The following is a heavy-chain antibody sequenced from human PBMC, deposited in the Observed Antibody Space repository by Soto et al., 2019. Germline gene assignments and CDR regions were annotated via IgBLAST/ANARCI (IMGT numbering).Heavy chain of an antibody. CDR2: ISGNGGST. V-gene: IGHV3-23*01. Sequence: GWSFRLSCAASGFTFSSYAMSLVRQAPGRGLEWVSIISGNGGSTYYAASVKGRFTISRDNTKNTLYLQMDSLTAEDTAVYYCAKGSEFSNSYNLDFEFWGKGALVTVSS. D-gene: IGHD6-6*01. CDR3: AKGSEFSNSYNLDFEF. J-gene: IGHJ4*02. CDR1: GFTFSSYA.